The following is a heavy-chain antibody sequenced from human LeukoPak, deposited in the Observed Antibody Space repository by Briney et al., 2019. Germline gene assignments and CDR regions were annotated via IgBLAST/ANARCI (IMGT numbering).Heavy chain of an antibody. D-gene: IGHD6-19*01. Sequence: GASVKVSCKASGYTFTNFDINWVRQATGQGLEWMGWMNPNSGNTGYAQKFQGRVTMTMNTSITTAYMELSSLISEDTAVYYCARGPQWRGDYYYIDVWGSGTTVTVSS. J-gene: IGHJ6*03. V-gene: IGHV1-8*01. CDR3: ARGPQWRGDYYYIDV. CDR2: MNPNSGNT. CDR1: GYTFTNFD.